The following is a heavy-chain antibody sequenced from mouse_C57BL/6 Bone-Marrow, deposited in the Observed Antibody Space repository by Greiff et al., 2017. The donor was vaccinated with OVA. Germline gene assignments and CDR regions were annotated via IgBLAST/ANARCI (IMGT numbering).Heavy chain of an antibody. V-gene: IGHV1-64*01. CDR1: GYTFTSYW. D-gene: IGHD2-5*01. J-gene: IGHJ2*01. Sequence: VQLQQPGAELVKPGASVKLSCKASGYTFTSYWMHWVKQRPGQGLEWIGMIHPNSGSTNYNEKFKSKATLTVDKSSSTAYMQLSSLTSEDSAVYYCARSVYYSTFDGWGKGTTVTVAA. CDR3: ARSVYYSTFDG. CDR2: IHPNSGST.